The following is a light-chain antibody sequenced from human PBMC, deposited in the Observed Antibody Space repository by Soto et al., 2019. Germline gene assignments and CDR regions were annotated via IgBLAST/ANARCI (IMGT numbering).Light chain of an antibody. CDR1: QSVSSN. V-gene: IGKV3-15*01. CDR2: GAS. J-gene: IGKJ3*01. Sequence: EIVMTQSPATLSVSPGERATLSCRASQSVSSNLAWYQQKPGQAPRLLIYGASTRATGIPARFSGGGSGTEFTLTISSLQSEDFAVYYCQQYNNWPPEVTFGPVTKVDIK. CDR3: QQYNNWPPEVT.